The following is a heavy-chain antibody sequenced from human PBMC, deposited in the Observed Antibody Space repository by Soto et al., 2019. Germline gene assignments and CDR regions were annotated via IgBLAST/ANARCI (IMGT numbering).Heavy chain of an antibody. Sequence: PSETLSLTCAVYGGSFSGYDWSWIRQAPGKGLEWIGEINHSGSTNYNPSLKSRGTISVDTSKNQFSLKLSPVTAADTAVGECARDGVPAGISKMGYYGMDVGVK. CDR3: ARDGVPAGISKMGYYGMDV. J-gene: IGHJ6*04. D-gene: IGHD2-2*02. CDR1: GGSFSGYD. CDR2: INHSGST. V-gene: IGHV4-34*01.